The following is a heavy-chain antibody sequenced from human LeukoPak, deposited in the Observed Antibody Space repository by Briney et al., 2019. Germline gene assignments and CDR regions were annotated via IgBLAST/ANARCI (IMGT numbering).Heavy chain of an antibody. D-gene: IGHD6-6*01. CDR1: GGSISSYY. CDR3: ATDRGRGSSFDY. Sequence: SQTLSLTCTVSGGSISSYYWSWIRQPPGKGLEWIGYIYYSGSTNYNPSLKSRVTISVDTSKNQFSLKLSSVTAADTAVYYCATDRGRGSSFDYWGQGTLVTVSS. CDR2: IYYSGST. J-gene: IGHJ4*02. V-gene: IGHV4-59*08.